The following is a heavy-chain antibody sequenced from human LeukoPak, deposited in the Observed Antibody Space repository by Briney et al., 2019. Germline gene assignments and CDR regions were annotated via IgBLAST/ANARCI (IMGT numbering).Heavy chain of an antibody. CDR1: GFTFSGSA. Sequence: PGGSLRLSCAASGFTFSGSAMHWVRQASGKGLEWDGRIRSKANSYATAYAASVKGRFTISRDDSKNTAYLQMNSLKTEDTAVYYCTRREPDYGDYGTPFDYWGQGTLVTVSS. D-gene: IGHD4-17*01. J-gene: IGHJ4*02. CDR2: IRSKANSYAT. CDR3: TRREPDYGDYGTPFDY. V-gene: IGHV3-73*01.